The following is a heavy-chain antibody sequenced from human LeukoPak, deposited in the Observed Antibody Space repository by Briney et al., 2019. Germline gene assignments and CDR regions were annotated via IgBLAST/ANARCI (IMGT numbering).Heavy chain of an antibody. Sequence: GGSLRLSCAASGFTFSTYSMNWVRQAPGKGLEWVSSISSSSTYIYYADSVKGRFTISRDDSRNTLYLQMNSLRGDDTAVYYCAKDVGKWESLHFFDYWGQGTLVTVSS. J-gene: IGHJ4*02. CDR2: ISSSSTYI. CDR3: AKDVGKWESLHFFDY. D-gene: IGHD1-26*01. CDR1: GFTFSTYS. V-gene: IGHV3-21*04.